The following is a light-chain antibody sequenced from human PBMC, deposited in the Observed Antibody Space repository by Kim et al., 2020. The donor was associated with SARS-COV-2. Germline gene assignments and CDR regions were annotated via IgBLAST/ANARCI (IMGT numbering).Light chain of an antibody. CDR1: SSDVGSKY. J-gene: IGLJ3*02. Sequence: GQGVPISCSGSSSDVGSKYVYWYQQRPGTAPKLLIYRNNQRPPGVPDRFSGSKSGTSASLAISGLRSEDEADYYCAAWDDSLSGWVFGGGTQLTVL. CDR2: RNN. CDR3: AAWDDSLSGWV. V-gene: IGLV1-47*01.